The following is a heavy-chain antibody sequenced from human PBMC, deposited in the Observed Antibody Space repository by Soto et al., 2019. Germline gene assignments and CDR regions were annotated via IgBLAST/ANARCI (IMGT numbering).Heavy chain of an antibody. V-gene: IGHV4-38-2*02. CDR2: IYHSGST. CDR3: ARENPLDRCDP. J-gene: IGHJ5*02. Sequence: SETLSLTCAVSGYSISSGYYWGWIRQPPGKGLEWIGSIYHSGSTYYNPSLKSRVTISVDTSKNQFSLKLSSVTAADTAVYYCARENPLDRCDPWGQGTLVTVS. CDR1: GYSISSGYY. D-gene: IGHD3-3*01.